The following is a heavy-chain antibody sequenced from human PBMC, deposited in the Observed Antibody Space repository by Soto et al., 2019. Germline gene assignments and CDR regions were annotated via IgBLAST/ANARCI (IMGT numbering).Heavy chain of an antibody. CDR2: ITYDGSSQ. D-gene: IGHD4-17*01. J-gene: IGHJ6*02. V-gene: IGHV3-30*18. CDR3: AKRGPVYGGNSSYYYYYGMDV. Sequence: LRLSCQSSGFNFDDYGMHWVRQAPGKWLEWVAVITYDGSSQYYADSVKGRFTISRDNSKNTLYLQMNSLRAEDTAVYYCAKRGPVYGGNSSYYYYYGMDVWGQGTTVTAP. CDR1: GFNFDDYG.